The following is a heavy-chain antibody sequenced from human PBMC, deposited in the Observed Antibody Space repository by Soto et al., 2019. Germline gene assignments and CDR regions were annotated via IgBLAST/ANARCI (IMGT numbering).Heavy chain of an antibody. V-gene: IGHV3-30-3*01. D-gene: IGHD6-19*01. J-gene: IGHJ4*02. CDR3: ASGFSIAVFSDY. CDR1: GFTFSSYA. Sequence: PGGSLRLSCAASGFTFSSYAMHWVRQAPGKGLEWVAVISYDGSNKYYADSVKGRFTISRDNSKNTLYLQMNSLRAEDTAVYYCASGFSIAVFSDYWGQGTLVTVSS. CDR2: ISYDGSNK.